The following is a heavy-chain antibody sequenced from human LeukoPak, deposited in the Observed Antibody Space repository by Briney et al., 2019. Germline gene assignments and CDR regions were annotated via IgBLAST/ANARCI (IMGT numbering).Heavy chain of an antibody. V-gene: IGHV3-53*05. CDR1: GFTVSSNY. D-gene: IGHD3-10*01. J-gene: IGHJ4*02. CDR3: ARDLGFGEMDFDY. CDR2: IYSGGST. Sequence: GGSLRLSCAASGFTVSSNYMSWVRQAPGKGLEWVSVIYSGGSTYYADSVKGRFTISRDNSKNTLYLQMNSLRAEDTAVYYCARDLGFGEMDFDYWGQGTLVTVSS.